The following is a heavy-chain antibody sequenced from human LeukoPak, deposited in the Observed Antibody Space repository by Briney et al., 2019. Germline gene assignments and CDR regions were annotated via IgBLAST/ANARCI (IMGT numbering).Heavy chain of an antibody. V-gene: IGHV1-3*01. CDR2: INAGNGNT. CDR1: GYTLTSYA. D-gene: IGHD2-2*01. Sequence: ASVKVSCKASGYTLTSYAMHWVRQAPGQRLEWMGWINAGNGNTKYSQKFQGRVTITRDTSASTAYMELSSLRSEDTAVYYCAREGIVVVPAEVYYYYYGMDVWGQGTTVTVSS. J-gene: IGHJ6*02. CDR3: AREGIVVVPAEVYYYYYGMDV.